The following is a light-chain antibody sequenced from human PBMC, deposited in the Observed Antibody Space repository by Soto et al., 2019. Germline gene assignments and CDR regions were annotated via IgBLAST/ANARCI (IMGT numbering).Light chain of an antibody. CDR3: QSYDSILSGVVG. CDR2: GNS. J-gene: IGLJ2*01. CDR1: SSNIGAGYD. Sequence: QSVLTQPPSVSGAPGQRVTISCTGSSSNIGAGYDVHWYQQLPGTAPKLLIYGNSNRPSGVPDRFSGSKSGTSASLAITGLQAEDEADYDCQSYDSILSGVVGFGGGTKLTVL. V-gene: IGLV1-40*01.